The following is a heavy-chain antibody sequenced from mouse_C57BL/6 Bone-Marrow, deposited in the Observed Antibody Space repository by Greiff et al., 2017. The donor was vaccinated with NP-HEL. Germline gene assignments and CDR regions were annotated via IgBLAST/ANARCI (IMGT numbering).Heavy chain of an antibody. CDR2: IDPENGDT. CDR1: GFNIKDDY. J-gene: IGHJ2*01. Sequence: EVQLQQSGAELVRPGASVKLSCTASGFNIKDDYMHWVKQRPEQGLEWIGWIDPENGDTEYAAKFQGKATITADTSSNTAYLQLSSLTSEDAAVYYCTTSPFDYGGRGTTLTVSA. CDR3: TTSPFDY. V-gene: IGHV14-4*01.